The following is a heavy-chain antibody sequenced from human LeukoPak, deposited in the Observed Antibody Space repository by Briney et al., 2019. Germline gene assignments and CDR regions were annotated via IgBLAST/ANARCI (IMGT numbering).Heavy chain of an antibody. CDR2: IMPIFGVT. CDR1: GDNFNKYS. CDR3: STRPTIWKETTGFAES. V-gene: IGHV1-69*02. Sequence: SVKVSCKASGDNFNKYSIRWVRQAPGQGLQWMGRIMPIFGVTKYAQKFQGRVTITADESTTTGYMELNNLRSEDTAIYYCSTRPTIWKETTGFAESWGQGTLDIVSS. D-gene: IGHD1/OR15-1a*01. J-gene: IGHJ5*02.